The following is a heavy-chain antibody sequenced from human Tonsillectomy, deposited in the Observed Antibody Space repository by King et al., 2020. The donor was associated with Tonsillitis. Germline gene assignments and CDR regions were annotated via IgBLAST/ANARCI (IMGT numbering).Heavy chain of an antibody. J-gene: IGHJ6*02. Sequence: HVQLVESGGGLVKPGGSLRLSCAASGFTFSDYYMSWIRQAPGKGLEWVSYISDSSRYTNYADSVKGRFTISRDNTKNSLYLQMNSLRAEDTAVYYCARDGWDCDVRYVMDIWGQGATVTVSS. CDR1: GFTFSDYY. CDR2: ISDSSRYT. D-gene: IGHD1-26*01. CDR3: ARDGWDCDVRYVMDI. V-gene: IGHV3-11*06.